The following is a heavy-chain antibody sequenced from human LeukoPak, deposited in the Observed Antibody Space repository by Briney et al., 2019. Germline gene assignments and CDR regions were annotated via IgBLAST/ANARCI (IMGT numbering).Heavy chain of an antibody. CDR2: IYYGGHT. V-gene: IGHV4-39*01. J-gene: IGHJ3*01. Sequence: PSGTLSLTCTVTIGSISRTADYWGWIRQTPGQGLEWIASIYYGGHTYYNPSLKSRVTVSVDTSKNRMSLWLNSVTASDTAVYYCAKQRAYRGEWAFDLWGPGTVITVS. CDR3: AKQRAYRGEWAFDL. D-gene: IGHD3-10*01. CDR1: IGSISRTADY.